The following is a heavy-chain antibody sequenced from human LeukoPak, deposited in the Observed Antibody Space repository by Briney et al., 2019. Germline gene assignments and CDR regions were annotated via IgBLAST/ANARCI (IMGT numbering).Heavy chain of an antibody. CDR1: GLTFSGCT. J-gene: IGHJ4*02. V-gene: IGHV3-21*01. Sequence: GGSLRLSCAASGLTFSGCTMNWVRQAPGKGLEWVSSISGNSDYIYYADSVKGRFTISRDNAKNSLYLQMNSLRAEDTAVYYCAGVPADFWGQGTLVIVSS. CDR2: ISGNSDYI. CDR3: AGVPADF.